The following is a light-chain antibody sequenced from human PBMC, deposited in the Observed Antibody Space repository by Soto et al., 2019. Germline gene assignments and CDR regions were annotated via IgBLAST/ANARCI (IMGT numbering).Light chain of an antibody. Sequence: EIEMTHFPATLSVSPGERATLSCRASQSVSSNLAWYQQKPGQAPRLLIYGASTRATGIPARFSGSGSGTEFTLTISSLQSEDFAVYYCQQYNNWPFTFGPGTKVD. CDR3: QQYNNWPFT. CDR2: GAS. V-gene: IGKV3-15*01. J-gene: IGKJ3*01. CDR1: QSVSSN.